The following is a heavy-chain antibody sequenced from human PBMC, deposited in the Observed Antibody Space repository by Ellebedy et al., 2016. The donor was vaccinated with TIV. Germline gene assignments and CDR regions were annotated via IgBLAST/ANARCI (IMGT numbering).Heavy chain of an antibody. CDR2: ITDGGTNR. CDR1: GFTFYTYA. Sequence: PGGSLRLSCAASGFTFYTYAMHWVRQAPGKGLQWVAFITDGGTNRYYADSVKGRFTISRDNSENTLYLQMNSLRAEDTAVYYCAKVDDIVANIDAFDIWGRGTMVTVSS. V-gene: IGHV3-30*02. J-gene: IGHJ3*02. CDR3: AKVDDIVANIDAFDI. D-gene: IGHD5-12*01.